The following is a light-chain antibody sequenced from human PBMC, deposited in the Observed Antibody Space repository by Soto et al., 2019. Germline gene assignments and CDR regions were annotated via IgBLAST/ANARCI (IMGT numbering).Light chain of an antibody. J-gene: IGKJ4*01. V-gene: IGKV4-1*01. CDR1: QPVLYSSNNKNY. CDR3: QQYFTTPLT. Sequence: RATLNCKSSQPVLYSSNNKNYLAWYQQKPGQPPKLLVYWASTRESGVPDRFSGSGSGTDFTLTISSLQAEDVAVYYCQQYFTTPLTFGRGTKVDIK. CDR2: WAS.